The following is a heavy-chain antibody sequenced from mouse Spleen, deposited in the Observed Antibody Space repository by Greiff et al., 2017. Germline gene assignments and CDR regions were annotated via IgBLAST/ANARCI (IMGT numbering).Heavy chain of an antibody. J-gene: IGHJ2*01. Sequence: QVQLQQPGAELVMPGASVKMSCKASGYTFTSYWITWVKQRPGQGLEWIGDIYPGSGSTNYNEKFKSKATLTVDTSSSTAYMQLSSLTSEDSAVYYCARGVYYRYDSFDYWGQGTTLTVSS. CDR1: GYTFTSYW. D-gene: IGHD2-14*01. CDR3: ARGVYYRYDSFDY. V-gene: IGHV1-55*01. CDR2: IYPGSGST.